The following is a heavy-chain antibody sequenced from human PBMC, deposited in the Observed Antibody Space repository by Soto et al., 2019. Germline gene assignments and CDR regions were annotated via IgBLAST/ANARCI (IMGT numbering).Heavy chain of an antibody. D-gene: IGHD2-2*01. CDR2: IYYSGST. CDR3: ARGLGCSSTSCYGKKFDY. CDR1: GGSISSGGYY. V-gene: IGHV4-31*03. Sequence: QVQLQESGPGLVKPSQTLSLTCTVSGGSISSGGYYWSWIRQHPGKGLEWIGYIYYSGSTYYNPSLKRRVTISVDTSKNQFSLKLSSVTAADTAVYYCARGLGCSSTSCYGKKFDYWGQGTLVTVSS. J-gene: IGHJ4*02.